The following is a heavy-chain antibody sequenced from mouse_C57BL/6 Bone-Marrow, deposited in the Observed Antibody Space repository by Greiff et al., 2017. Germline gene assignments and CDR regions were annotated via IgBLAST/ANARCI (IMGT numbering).Heavy chain of an antibody. CDR3: ARGGENYEYD. J-gene: IGHJ2*01. D-gene: IGHD1-1*01. CDR2: IYPGSGST. Sequence: QVHVKQPGAELVKPGASVTMSCKASGYTFNSYWITWVKQRPGQGLEGIGDIYPGSGSTNYNEKFQSKATLTVDTSSSTAYMQLSSLITEDSAVYYGARGGENYEYDWGQGTTLTVSS. V-gene: IGHV1-55*01. CDR1: GYTFNSYW.